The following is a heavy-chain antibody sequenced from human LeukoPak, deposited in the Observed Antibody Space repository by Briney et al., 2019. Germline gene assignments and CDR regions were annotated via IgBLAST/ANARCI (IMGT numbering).Heavy chain of an antibody. CDR3: ARGPVAYYYYYMDV. J-gene: IGHJ6*03. CDR2: ISTSGSTI. Sequence: PGGSLRLSCAASGFTFDDYGMNSVRQAPGKGLERVSYISTSGSTIYYAYYVKGRFTISRDNAKNSLYLQMNSLRAEDTAVYYCARGPVAYYYYYMDVWGKGTTVTISS. V-gene: IGHV3-48*03. D-gene: IGHD2-15*01. CDR1: GFTFDDYG.